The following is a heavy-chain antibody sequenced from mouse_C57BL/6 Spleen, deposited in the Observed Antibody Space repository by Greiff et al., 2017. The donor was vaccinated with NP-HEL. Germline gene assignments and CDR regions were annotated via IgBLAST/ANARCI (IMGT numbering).Heavy chain of an antibody. V-gene: IGHV10-1*01. CDR3: VRQGLDYAMDY. Sequence: EVQVVESGGGLVQPKGSLKLSCAASGFSFNTYAMNWVRQAPGKGLEWVARIRSKSNNYATYYADSVKDRFTISRDDSESMLYLQMNNLKTEDTAMYYCVRQGLDYAMDYWGQGTSVTVSS. D-gene: IGHD2-4*01. J-gene: IGHJ4*01. CDR2: IRSKSNNYAT. CDR1: GFSFNTYA.